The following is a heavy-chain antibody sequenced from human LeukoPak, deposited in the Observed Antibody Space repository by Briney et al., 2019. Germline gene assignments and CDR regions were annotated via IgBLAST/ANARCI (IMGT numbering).Heavy chain of an antibody. D-gene: IGHD1-26*01. CDR2: IYSADSA. Sequence: PGGSLRLSCAVSGFIVSRNYMSWVRQAPGKGLEWVSVIYSADSAYYADSVRGRFTISRDNSKNTLYLQMNSLRADDTAVYYCAREVGGGATNYFDYWGQGIQVTVSS. V-gene: IGHV3-53*01. J-gene: IGHJ4*02. CDR3: AREVGGGATNYFDY. CDR1: GFIVSRNY.